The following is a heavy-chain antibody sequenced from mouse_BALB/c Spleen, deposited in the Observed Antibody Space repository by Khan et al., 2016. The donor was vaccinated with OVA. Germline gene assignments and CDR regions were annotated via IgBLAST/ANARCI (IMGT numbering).Heavy chain of an antibody. CDR1: GYTFTSYT. CDR3: VRDGAYHRNDGWFAY. V-gene: IGHV1-4*01. CDR2: INPSNGYT. D-gene: IGHD2-14*01. Sequence: QVQLQQSGAELARPGASVKMSCKASGYTFTSYTIHWIKERPGQGLEWIGYINPSNGYTNYNQKFKDKATLTTDKSSTTAYLQLSSLTSDDSPVYNCVRDGAYHRNDGWFAYWGQGTLVTVSA. J-gene: IGHJ3*01.